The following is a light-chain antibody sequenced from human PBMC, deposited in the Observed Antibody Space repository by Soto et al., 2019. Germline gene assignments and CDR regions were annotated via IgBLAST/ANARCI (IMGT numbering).Light chain of an antibody. V-gene: IGKV3-20*01. CDR3: EQYDRSPIT. CDR2: GVS. Sequence: EIVLTQSPGTLSLSPGERATLYCRASQSISSNRFAWFQEKPGQAPNILIYGVSSRATGIPDRFSGSGSGTDFTLTNSKLEPEEFGVDYGEQYDRSPITFDPRTKVDIK. CDR1: QSISSNR. J-gene: IGKJ3*01.